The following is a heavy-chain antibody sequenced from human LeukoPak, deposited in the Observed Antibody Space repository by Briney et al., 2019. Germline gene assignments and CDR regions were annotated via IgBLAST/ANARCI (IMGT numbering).Heavy chain of an antibody. CDR1: EFTFSSYA. CDR3: ARGLYDSSGYYYGGGLF. D-gene: IGHD3-22*01. Sequence: GGSLRLSCAASEFTFSSYAMHWVRQAPGKGLEWVAVISYDGSNKYYADSVKGRFTISRDNSKNTLYLQMNSLRAEDTAVYYCARGLYDSSGYYYGGGLFWGQGTLVTVSS. J-gene: IGHJ4*02. V-gene: IGHV3-30-3*01. CDR2: ISYDGSNK.